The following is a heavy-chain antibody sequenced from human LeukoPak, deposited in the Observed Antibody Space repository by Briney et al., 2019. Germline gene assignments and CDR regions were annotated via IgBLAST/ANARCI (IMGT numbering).Heavy chain of an antibody. V-gene: IGHV3-23*01. CDR2: ISGSGGST. J-gene: IGHJ5*02. CDR1: GCTFSSYS. D-gene: IGHD5-18*01. Sequence: GGSLRLSCAASGCTFSSYSMNWVRQAPGKGLEWVSTISGSGGSTHYADSVKGRFTISRDNSKNTLYLQMNSLRAEDTAVYYCVRGYSYGWFDPWGQGTLVTVSS. CDR3: VRGYSYGWFDP.